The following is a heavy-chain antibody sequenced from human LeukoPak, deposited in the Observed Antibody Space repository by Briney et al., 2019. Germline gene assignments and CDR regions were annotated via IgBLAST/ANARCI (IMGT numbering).Heavy chain of an antibody. Sequence: ASVKVSCKTSGYSFTGYYIHWVRQAPGQGLEWMGRINPNSGGPNYGQKFQGTVTTTRDTSISTAYLELSNLRSDDTAAYYCVRGYSYGFYFDYWGQGSLVTVSS. D-gene: IGHD5-18*01. J-gene: IGHJ4*02. V-gene: IGHV1-2*06. CDR2: INPNSGGP. CDR3: VRGYSYGFYFDY. CDR1: GYSFTGYY.